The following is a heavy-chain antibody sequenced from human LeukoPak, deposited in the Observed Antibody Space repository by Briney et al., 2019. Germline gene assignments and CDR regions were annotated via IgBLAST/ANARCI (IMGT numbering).Heavy chain of an antibody. CDR1: GFTFSSYG. D-gene: IGHD6-6*01. V-gene: IGHV3-33*01. Sequence: GGSLRLSCAASGFTFSSYGMHWVRQAPGKGLEWVAVIWYDGSNKYYADSVKGRLTISRDNSKNTLYLQMNSLRAEDTAVYYCARDRSIAASNGMDVWGKGTTVTVSS. CDR2: IWYDGSNK. CDR3: ARDRSIAASNGMDV. J-gene: IGHJ6*04.